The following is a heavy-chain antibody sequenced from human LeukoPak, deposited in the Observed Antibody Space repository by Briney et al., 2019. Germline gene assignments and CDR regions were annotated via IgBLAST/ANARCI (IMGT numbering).Heavy chain of an antibody. V-gene: IGHV3-23*01. D-gene: IGHD6-13*01. Sequence: QPGGSLRLSCAASGFTFSSYAMSWVRQAPGKGLEWVSAINGSGGSTYYADSVKGRFTISRDNSKNTLYLQMNSLRAEDTAVYYCASIDGRIAAAGSRFDYWGQGTLVTVSS. J-gene: IGHJ4*02. CDR2: INGSGGST. CDR1: GFTFSSYA. CDR3: ASIDGRIAAAGSRFDY.